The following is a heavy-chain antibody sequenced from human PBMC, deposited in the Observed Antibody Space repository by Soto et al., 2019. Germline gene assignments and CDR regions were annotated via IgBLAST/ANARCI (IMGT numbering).Heavy chain of an antibody. CDR1: GFTFSSYW. J-gene: IGHJ4*02. CDR3: ARDPDGDYGEGYFDY. CDR2: IKQDGSEK. Sequence: GGSLRLSCAASGFTFSSYWMSWVRQAPGKGLEWVANIKQDGSEKYYVDSVKGRFTISRDNAKNSLYLQMNSLRAEDTAVYYCARDPDGDYGEGYFDYWGQGTLVTVSS. D-gene: IGHD4-17*01. V-gene: IGHV3-7*03.